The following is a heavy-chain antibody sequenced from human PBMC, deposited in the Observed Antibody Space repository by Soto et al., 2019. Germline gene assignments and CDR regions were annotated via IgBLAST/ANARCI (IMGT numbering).Heavy chain of an antibody. CDR3: AKDFKVSGSHYGTLNYYYGMDV. CDR2: ISYDGYLK. V-gene: IGHV3-30*18. CDR1: GFTFSTYG. Sequence: LRLSCAASGFTFSTYGMQWVRQAPGKGLEWVAVISYDGYLKYYVDAVKGRFTVARDNSKNTLFLEMNSLRVEDTAVYFCAKDFKVSGSHYGTLNYYYGMDVWGQGTTVTVSS. J-gene: IGHJ6*02. D-gene: IGHD3-10*01.